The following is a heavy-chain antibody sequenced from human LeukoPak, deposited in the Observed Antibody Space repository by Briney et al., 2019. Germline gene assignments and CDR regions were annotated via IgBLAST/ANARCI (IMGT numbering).Heavy chain of an antibody. V-gene: IGHV1-2*02. CDR3: ARGGDYYGSGSYYSRSGGFDP. CDR1: GYTFTGYY. CDR2: INPNSGGT. Sequence: ASVKVSCKASGYTFTGYYMHWVRQAPGQGLEWMGWINPNSGGTNYAQKFQGRVTMTRDTSISTAYMELSRLRSDDTAVYYCARGGDYYGSGSYYSRSGGFDPWGQGTLVTVSS. D-gene: IGHD3-10*01. J-gene: IGHJ5*02.